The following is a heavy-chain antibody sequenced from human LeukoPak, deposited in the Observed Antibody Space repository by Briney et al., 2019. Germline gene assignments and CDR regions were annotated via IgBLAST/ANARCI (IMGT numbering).Heavy chain of an antibody. V-gene: IGHV4-59*12. CDR1: GASISSYY. CDR2: VSYSGST. CDR3: ARDDGGSLDI. D-gene: IGHD1-26*01. J-gene: IGHJ3*02. Sequence: SETLSLTCTVSGASISSYYWTWIRQPPGKGLEWIGYVSYSGSTNYNPSLKSRVTMLLDTSKNQFSLKLSSVTAADTAVYYCARDDGGSLDIWGQGTMVTVSS.